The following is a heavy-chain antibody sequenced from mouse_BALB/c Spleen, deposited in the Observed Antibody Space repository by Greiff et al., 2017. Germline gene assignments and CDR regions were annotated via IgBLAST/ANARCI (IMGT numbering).Heavy chain of an antibody. CDR3: ARGGNYAMDY. V-gene: IGHV5-4*02. CDR2: ISDGGSYT. Sequence: DVKLVESGGGLVKPGGSLKLSCAASGFTFSDYYMYWVRQTPEKRLEWVATISDGGSYTYYPDSVKGRFTISRDNAKNNLYLQMRSLKSEDTAMYYCARGGNYAMDYWGQGTSVTVSS. CDR1: GFTFSDYY. J-gene: IGHJ4*01.